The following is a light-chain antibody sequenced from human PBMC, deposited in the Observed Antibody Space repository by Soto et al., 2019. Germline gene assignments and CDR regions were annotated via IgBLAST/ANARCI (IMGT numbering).Light chain of an antibody. CDR3: QQRSNWPLIT. V-gene: IGKV3D-20*02. J-gene: IGKJ5*01. Sequence: EIVLTQSPANLSLSPGERATLSCRASQSVSNNYLAWYQQKPGQAPRLLIYGASNRATGIPDRFSGSGSGTDFTLTISRLEPEDFAVYYCQQRSNWPLITFGQGTRLEIK. CDR2: GAS. CDR1: QSVSNNY.